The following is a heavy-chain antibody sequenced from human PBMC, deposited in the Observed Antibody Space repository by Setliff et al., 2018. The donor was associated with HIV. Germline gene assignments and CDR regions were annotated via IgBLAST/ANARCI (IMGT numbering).Heavy chain of an antibody. CDR3: VRDDYGYNGKGFDY. Sequence: SETLSLTCTVSGGSISSDDYYWNWILQPPGKGLEWIGYITYSGSAYYNPSLKSRVTISIDTSNNQISLRLSSVTAADTAMYYRVRDDYGYNGKGFDYWGPGTLVTVSS. CDR2: ITYSGSA. J-gene: IGHJ4*02. D-gene: IGHD4-17*01. V-gene: IGHV4-30-4*08. CDR1: GGSISSDDYY.